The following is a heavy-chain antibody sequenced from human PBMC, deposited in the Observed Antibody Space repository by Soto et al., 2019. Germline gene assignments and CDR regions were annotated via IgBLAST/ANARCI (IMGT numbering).Heavy chain of an antibody. CDR3: EIQLGYCSGGSCYRNWFDS. V-gene: IGHV4-39*01. CDR2: IYYSGST. Sequence: PSETLSLTWTVSGGSISSSSYYWAWIRQPPGKGLEWIGSIYYSGSTYYNPSLKSRVTISVDTSKNQFSLKLSSVTAADTAVYYCEIQLGYCSGGSCYRNWFDSWGQGTLVTVSS. J-gene: IGHJ5*01. D-gene: IGHD2-15*01. CDR1: GGSISSSSYY.